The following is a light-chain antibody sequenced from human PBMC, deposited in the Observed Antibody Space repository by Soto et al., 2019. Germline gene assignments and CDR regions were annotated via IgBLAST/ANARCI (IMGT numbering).Light chain of an antibody. CDR3: QQYGNSPIT. V-gene: IGKV3-20*01. CDR1: QSVTNNY. CDR2: GAS. Sequence: DIVLTQSPGPISLSPGESATLXXRASQSVTNNYLAWYQQKPGQAPRXXIDGASSRATGVPDRFGGTGSGTDFTLTISRLEPEDFAVFYCQQYGNSPITFGQGTRLEIK. J-gene: IGKJ5*01.